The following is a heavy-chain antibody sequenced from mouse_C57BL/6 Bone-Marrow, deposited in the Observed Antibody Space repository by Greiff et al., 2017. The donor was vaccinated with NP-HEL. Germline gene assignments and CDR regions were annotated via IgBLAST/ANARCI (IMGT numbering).Heavy chain of an antibody. V-gene: IGHV1-74*01. CDR2: IHPSDSDT. CDR3: AMGGDYDGRPYYYAMDY. Sequence: QVQLQQPGAELVKPGASVKVSCKASGYTFTSYWMHWVKQRPGQGLEWIGRIHPSDSDTNYNQKFKGKATLTVDKSSSTAYMQLSSLTSEDSAVYYCAMGGDYDGRPYYYAMDYWGQGTSVTVSS. CDR1: GYTFTSYW. D-gene: IGHD2-4*01. J-gene: IGHJ4*01.